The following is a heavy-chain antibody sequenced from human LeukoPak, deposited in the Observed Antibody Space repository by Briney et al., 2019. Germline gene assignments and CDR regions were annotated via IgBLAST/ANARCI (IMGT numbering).Heavy chain of an antibody. V-gene: IGHV3-23*01. Sequence: QSGGSLRLSCAASGFTFSSYAMSWVRQAPGKGLEWVSGISGSGDNTYYADSVKGRFTISRDNSKFTLSLQMNSLRAEDTAVYYCTRALGDALDIWGQGTMVTVSS. J-gene: IGHJ3*02. CDR2: ISGSGDNT. CDR1: GFTFSSYA. CDR3: TRALGDALDI.